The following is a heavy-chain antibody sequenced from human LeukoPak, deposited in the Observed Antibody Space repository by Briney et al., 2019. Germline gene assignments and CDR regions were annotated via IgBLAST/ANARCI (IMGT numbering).Heavy chain of an antibody. Sequence: GGSLRLSCAASGFSFSSYWMSWVRPAPGEGREWVANIKQDGSETYYVDSVKGRCTISRDNAKNSLCLQVNRLRAEDTAVYYCASSHTVALYRMDVWGQGTPVTVSS. J-gene: IGHJ6*02. D-gene: IGHD4-23*01. CDR1: GFSFSSYW. CDR2: IKQDGSET. CDR3: ASSHTVALYRMDV. V-gene: IGHV3-7*01.